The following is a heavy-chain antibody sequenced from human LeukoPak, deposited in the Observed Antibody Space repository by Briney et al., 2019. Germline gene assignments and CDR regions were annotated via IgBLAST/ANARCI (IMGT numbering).Heavy chain of an antibody. D-gene: IGHD1-26*01. CDR1: GFTFSSYW. J-gene: IGHJ4*01. V-gene: IGHV3-7*03. CDR2: IEGDGSEK. CDR3: ALTVWELKLGY. Sequence: GGSLRLSCAASGFTFSSYWMSWVRQAPGKGLEWVANIEGDGSEKHYVDSVKGRFTISRDNANNSLYLQMNSLKTEDTAIYYCALTVWELKLGYWGHGTQVTVSS.